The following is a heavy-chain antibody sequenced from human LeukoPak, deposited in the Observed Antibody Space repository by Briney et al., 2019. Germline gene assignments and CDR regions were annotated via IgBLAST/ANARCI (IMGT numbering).Heavy chain of an antibody. J-gene: IGHJ4*02. Sequence: VKVSCKVSGNTFSDHNIHWVQQAPGKGLEWMGLVDPEDGVTKYAEKFQGRVTLSADTSRDLGYMELSSLKSEDTAVYYCVTHTRLMTYWGQGTLVTVSS. D-gene: IGHD3-16*01. CDR3: VTHTRLMTY. V-gene: IGHV1-69-2*01. CDR1: GNTFSDHN. CDR2: VDPEDGVT.